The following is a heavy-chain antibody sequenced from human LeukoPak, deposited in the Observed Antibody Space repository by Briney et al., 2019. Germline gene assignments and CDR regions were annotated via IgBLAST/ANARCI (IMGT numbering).Heavy chain of an antibody. CDR1: GYTFTSHT. J-gene: IGHJ4*02. D-gene: IGHD3-10*01. Sequence: SVKVSCKAAGYTFTSHTIHWARQAPGQRLEWMGWINAGNDNTEYSQRFQGRVTITRDTSASTAYMELSSLRSEDTAVYYCARDRYYGSGNYNYFDYWGQGTLVTVSS. CDR2: INAGNDNT. V-gene: IGHV1-3*01. CDR3: ARDRYYGSGNYNYFDY.